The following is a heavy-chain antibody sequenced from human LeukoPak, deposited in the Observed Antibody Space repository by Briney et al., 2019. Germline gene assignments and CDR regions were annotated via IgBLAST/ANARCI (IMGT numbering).Heavy chain of an antibody. CDR3: ARRFGVLGDYFDY. D-gene: IGHD3-10*01. V-gene: IGHV3-48*03. CDR1: GFTFSSYE. Sequence: GGSLRLSCAASGFTFSSYEMNWVRQAPGKGLEWVSYISSSGSTIYYADSVKGRFTISRDNAKNSLYLQMNSLRAEDTALYYCARRFGVLGDYFDYWGQGTLVTVSS. J-gene: IGHJ4*02. CDR2: ISSSGSTI.